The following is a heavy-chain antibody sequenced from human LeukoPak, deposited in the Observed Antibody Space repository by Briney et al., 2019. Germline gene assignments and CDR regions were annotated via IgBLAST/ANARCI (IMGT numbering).Heavy chain of an antibody. CDR2: IYAGGGGI. Sequence: GGSLRLSCAASGFTFNNYAMNWVRQAPGKGLEWVSFIYAGGGGISYADSMKGRFTISRDNSKNTLFLQMNSLRVEDTAIYYCAKDRTPDGVYDLDYWGQGTLVTVSS. CDR1: GFTFNNYA. V-gene: IGHV3-23*01. D-gene: IGHD5/OR15-5a*01. CDR3: AKDRTPDGVYDLDY. J-gene: IGHJ4*02.